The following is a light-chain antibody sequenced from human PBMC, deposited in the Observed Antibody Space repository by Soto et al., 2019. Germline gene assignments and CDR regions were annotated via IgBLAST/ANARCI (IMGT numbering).Light chain of an antibody. J-gene: IGLJ1*01. CDR1: SSDVGSYNL. V-gene: IGLV2-23*01. CDR2: GGT. CDR3: CSYAGITTYYV. Sequence: QSALTQPASVSGSPGQSITISCTGTSSDVGSYNLVSWYQQHPGEAPKLMIYGGTKRPSGVSNRFSGSKSGNMASLTISGLQAEDEADYYCCSYAGITTYYVFGTGTKVTVL.